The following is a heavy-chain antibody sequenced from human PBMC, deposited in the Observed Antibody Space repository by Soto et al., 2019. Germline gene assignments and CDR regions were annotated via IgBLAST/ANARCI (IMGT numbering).Heavy chain of an antibody. CDR1: GFTFSSYW. CDR2: IKQDGSEK. J-gene: IGHJ5*02. Sequence: GGSLRLSCAASGFTFSSYWMSWVRQAPGKGLEWVANIKQDGSEKYHVGSVKGRFTISRDNAQNSLYLQMNSLRAEDTAVYYCARVRTRGYSSTTLNWFDPWGQGTLVTVSS. V-gene: IGHV3-7*05. D-gene: IGHD5-18*01. CDR3: ARVRTRGYSSTTLNWFDP.